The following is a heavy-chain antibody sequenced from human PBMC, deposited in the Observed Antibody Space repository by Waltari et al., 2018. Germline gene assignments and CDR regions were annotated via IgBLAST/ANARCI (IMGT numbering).Heavy chain of an antibody. CDR2: IRYDGSNT. V-gene: IGHV3-30*02. CDR1: GFTFGSYG. D-gene: IGHD5-12*01. Sequence: QVQLVESGGGVVQPGGSLRLSCAASGFTFGSYGMHWVRQAPGKGLEWVTFIRYDGSNTYYADSVKGRFTVSRDNSKNTVYLQMNSLRAEDTAMYYCALRASIVPTIPAEYFQHWGQGTLVTVSS. CDR3: ALRASIVPTIPAEYFQH. J-gene: IGHJ1*01.